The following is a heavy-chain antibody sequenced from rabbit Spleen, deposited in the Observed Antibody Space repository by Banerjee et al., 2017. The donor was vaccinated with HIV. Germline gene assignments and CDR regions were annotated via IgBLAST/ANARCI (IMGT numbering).Heavy chain of an antibody. CDR3: ARDTSSSFSSYGMDL. CDR1: GFSFGDRDV. V-gene: IGHV1S45*01. D-gene: IGHD1-1*01. CDR2: INAVTGKA. J-gene: IGHJ6*01. Sequence: QEQLVESGGGLVQPTGSLTLTCKASGFSFGDRDVMCWVRQAPGKGLEWIACINAVTGKAVYASWAKGRFTISKTSSTTVTLQMTSLTAADTATYFCARDTSSSFSSYGMDLWGQGTLVTVS.